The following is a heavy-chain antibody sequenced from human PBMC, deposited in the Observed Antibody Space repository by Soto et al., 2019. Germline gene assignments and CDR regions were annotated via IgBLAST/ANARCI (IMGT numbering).Heavy chain of an antibody. V-gene: IGHV1-2*04. Sequence: GASVKVSCKASGYTFTSYAMHWVRQAPGQRLEWMGWINPNSGGTNYAQKFQGWVTMTRDTSISTAYMELSRLRSDDTAVYYCARGIVATIPYFDYWGQGTLVTVSS. CDR2: INPNSGGT. J-gene: IGHJ4*02. CDR1: GYTFTSYA. CDR3: ARGIVATIPYFDY. D-gene: IGHD5-12*01.